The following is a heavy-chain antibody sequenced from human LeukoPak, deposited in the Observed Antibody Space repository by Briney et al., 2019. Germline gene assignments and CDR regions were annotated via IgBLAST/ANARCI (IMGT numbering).Heavy chain of an antibody. Sequence: PSETLSLTCTVSGGSLSSYYWSWIRQPAGKGLEWIGRIYTSGSTNYNPSLKSRVTMSVATSKTQFSLKLSSVTAADTAVYYCAREWDCGGDCYSFDYWGQGTLVTVSS. J-gene: IGHJ4*02. CDR3: AREWDCGGDCYSFDY. D-gene: IGHD2-21*01. CDR2: IYTSGST. CDR1: GGSLSSYY. V-gene: IGHV4-4*07.